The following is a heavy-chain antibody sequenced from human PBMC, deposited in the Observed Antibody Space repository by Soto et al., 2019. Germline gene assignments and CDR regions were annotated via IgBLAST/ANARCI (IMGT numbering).Heavy chain of an antibody. Sequence: GGSLRLSCAASGFTFSDYYMSWIRQAPGKGLEWVTFISSSNNYIQYADSVKGRFTVSRDNAKNPLFLQMNSLRAEDTAVYYCAREGYCSSTTCHYGMDVWGQGTTVTVSS. J-gene: IGHJ6*02. CDR1: GFTFSDYY. CDR2: ISSSNNYI. CDR3: AREGYCSSTTCHYGMDV. D-gene: IGHD2-2*01. V-gene: IGHV3-11*06.